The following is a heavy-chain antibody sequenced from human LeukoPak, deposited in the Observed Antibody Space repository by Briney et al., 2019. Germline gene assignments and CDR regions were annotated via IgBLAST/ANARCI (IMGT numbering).Heavy chain of an antibody. Sequence: PGGSLRLSCVASGFIFSDYWMHWVRQVPGKGLVWVSRISADGSTITYADSVKGRFTISRDNAKNMLFLQMNSLRAEDTAVYYCAKGMVRGVGDYWGQGTLVTVSS. D-gene: IGHD3-10*01. CDR3: AKGMVRGVGDY. V-gene: IGHV3-74*01. CDR2: ISADGSTI. J-gene: IGHJ4*02. CDR1: GFIFSDYW.